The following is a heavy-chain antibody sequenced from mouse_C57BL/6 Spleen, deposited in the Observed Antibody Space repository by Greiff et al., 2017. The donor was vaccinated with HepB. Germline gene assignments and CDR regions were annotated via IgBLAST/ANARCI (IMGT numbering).Heavy chain of an antibody. CDR3: ARPYYSNYYFDY. CDR2: IDPSDSYT. V-gene: IGHV1-59*01. D-gene: IGHD2-5*01. J-gene: IGHJ2*01. Sequence: QVQLQQPGAELVRPGTSVKLSCKASGYTFTSYWMHWVKQRPGQGLEWIGVIDPSDSYTNYNQKFKGKATSTVDTSSSTAYMQLSSLTSEDSAVYYCARPYYSNYYFDYWGQGTTLTVSS. CDR1: GYTFTSYW.